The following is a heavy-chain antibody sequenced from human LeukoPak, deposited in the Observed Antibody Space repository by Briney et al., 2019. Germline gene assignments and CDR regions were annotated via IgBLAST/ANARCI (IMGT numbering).Heavy chain of an antibody. V-gene: IGHV4-61*02. J-gene: IGHJ4*02. CDR2: IYTSGST. Sequence: SETLSLTCTVSGGSISSGSYYWSWIRQPAGKGLEWIGRIYTSGSTNYNPSLKSRVTISVDTSKNQFSLKLSSVTAADTAVYYCARVSLGGYYDSSGYYYFDYWGQVTLVTVSS. CDR1: GGSISSGSYY. D-gene: IGHD3-22*01. CDR3: ARVSLGGYYDSSGYYYFDY.